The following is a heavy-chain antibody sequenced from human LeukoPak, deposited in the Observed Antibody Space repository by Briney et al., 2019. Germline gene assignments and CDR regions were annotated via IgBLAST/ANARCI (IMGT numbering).Heavy chain of an antibody. J-gene: IGHJ5*02. CDR3: ARGGGFSVVGFDP. CDR1: GGSFSGYY. V-gene: IGHV4-34*01. CDR2: VNHGGGT. Sequence: SETLSLTCAVYGGSFSGYYWSWIRQPPGKGLEWIGEVNHGGGTNYNPYLKSRVTISVDTSKNQFSLKLSSVTAADSAVYYCARGGGFSVVGFDPWGQGTLVTVSS. D-gene: IGHD2-21*01.